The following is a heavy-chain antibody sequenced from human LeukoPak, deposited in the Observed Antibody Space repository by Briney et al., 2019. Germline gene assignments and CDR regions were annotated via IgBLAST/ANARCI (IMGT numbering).Heavy chain of an antibody. CDR3: ARDRRYYDSSGYYYYGMDV. D-gene: IGHD3-22*01. Sequence: SGGSLRLSCAASGFTFSDYYMSWIRQAPGKGLEWVSYISSSGSTIYYVDSVKGRFTISRDNAKNSLYLQMNSLRAEDTAVYYCARDRRYYDSSGYYYYGMDVWGQGTTVTVSS. J-gene: IGHJ6*02. V-gene: IGHV3-11*01. CDR1: GFTFSDYY. CDR2: ISSSGSTI.